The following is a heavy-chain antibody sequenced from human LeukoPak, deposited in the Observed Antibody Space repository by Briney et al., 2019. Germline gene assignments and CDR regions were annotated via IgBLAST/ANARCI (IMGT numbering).Heavy chain of an antibody. Sequence: SETLSLTCAVYGGSFSGYYWSWIRQPPGKGLEWIGEINHSGSTNYNPSLKSRVTISVDTPKNQFSLKLSSVTAADTAVYYCARGPVVPAAMSLFDIWGQGTMVTVSS. CDR3: ARGPVVPAAMSLFDI. CDR1: GGSFSGYY. CDR2: INHSGST. V-gene: IGHV4-34*01. D-gene: IGHD2-2*01. J-gene: IGHJ3*02.